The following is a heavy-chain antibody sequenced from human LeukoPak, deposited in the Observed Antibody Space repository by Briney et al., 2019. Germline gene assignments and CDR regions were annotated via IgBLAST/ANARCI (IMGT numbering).Heavy chain of an antibody. Sequence: GESLKISCKGSGYSFTSYWIGWVRQLPGKGLEWMGIIYPGDSDTRYSPSFQGQVTISADKSISTAYLQWSSLKASDTAMYYCARQDFLNYYDSSGRNAFDIWGQGTMVTVSS. CDR3: ARQDFLNYYDSSGRNAFDI. D-gene: IGHD3-22*01. J-gene: IGHJ3*02. V-gene: IGHV5-51*01. CDR1: GYSFTSYW. CDR2: IYPGDSDT.